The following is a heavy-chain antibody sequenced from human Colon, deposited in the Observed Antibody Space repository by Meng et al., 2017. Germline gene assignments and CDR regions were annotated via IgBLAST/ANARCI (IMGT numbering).Heavy chain of an antibody. CDR3: ARTLRDYGKIDY. CDR2: IYHSGTT. CDR1: GGSISSGGYY. V-gene: IGHV4-31*03. J-gene: IGHJ4*02. Sequence: QVQIQESGPGLVTPSQALSLTCTVSGGSISSGGYYWTWIRQHPGKGLEWIGYIYHSGTTYYNPSLKSRVTISVDTSENQFSLNLRSVTAADTAVYFCARTLRDYGKIDYWGQGTLVTVSS. D-gene: IGHD4-17*01.